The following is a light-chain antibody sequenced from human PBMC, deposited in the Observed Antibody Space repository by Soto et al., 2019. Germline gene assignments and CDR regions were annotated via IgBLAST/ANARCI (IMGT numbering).Light chain of an antibody. Sequence: VLTQPRSESGTPGQTVSISCYGIRSNIGDSTVNGSQFVPGTAPKLLVIANNQRPSGVPGLFSGSKSGTSAPLYITGLQPEDETDDYGASWDDSVNCCVFGGGTKGTVL. CDR3: ASWDDSVNCCV. J-gene: IGLJ1*01. V-gene: IGLV1-44*01. CDR2: ANN. CDR1: RSNIGDST.